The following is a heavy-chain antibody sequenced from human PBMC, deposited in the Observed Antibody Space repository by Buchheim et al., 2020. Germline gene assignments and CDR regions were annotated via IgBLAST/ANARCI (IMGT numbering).Heavy chain of an antibody. J-gene: IGHJ4*02. Sequence: DVQLVQSEGGLVMPGESLTLSCVTSGFSFSPFGMTWVRQAPGKGLEWVATVGSGHHTFYADLVEGRFTVSRDNARSSVYLQLNSLRAEDTAVYFCARDFSGWSRHYWGQGTL. V-gene: IGHV3-21*01. D-gene: IGHD6-19*01. CDR3: ARDFSGWSRHY. CDR1: GFSFSPFG. CDR2: VGSGHHT.